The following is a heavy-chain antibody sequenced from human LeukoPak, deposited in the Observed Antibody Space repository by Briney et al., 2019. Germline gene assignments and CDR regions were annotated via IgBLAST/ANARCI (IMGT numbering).Heavy chain of an antibody. D-gene: IGHD2-2*01. CDR1: GFTFDDYG. Sequence: GGSLRLSCAASGFTFDDYGMSWVRQAPGKGLEWVSGINWNGGSTGYADSVKGRFTISRDNAKNSLYLQMNRLRAEDTALYYCARDIRYCSSTSCYEDAFDIWGQGTMVTVSS. CDR3: ARDIRYCSSTSCYEDAFDI. CDR2: INWNGGST. V-gene: IGHV3-20*04. J-gene: IGHJ3*02.